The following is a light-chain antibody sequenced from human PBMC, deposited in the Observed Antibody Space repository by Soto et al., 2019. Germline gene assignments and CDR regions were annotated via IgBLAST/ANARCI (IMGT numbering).Light chain of an antibody. V-gene: IGLV2-14*01. J-gene: IGLJ2*01. CDR2: EVS. Sequence: QSVLTQPASVSGSPGQSITISCTGTSSDIGNYNYVSWYQQHPDKAPKLMIYEVSYRPSGVSNRFSGSKSGNTASLTISGLQAEDEADYYCSSYTNINTYVIFGGGTKVTVL. CDR1: SSDIGNYNY. CDR3: SSYTNINTYVI.